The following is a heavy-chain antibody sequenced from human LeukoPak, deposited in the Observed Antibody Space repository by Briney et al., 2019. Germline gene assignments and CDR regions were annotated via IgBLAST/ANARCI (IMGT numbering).Heavy chain of an antibody. J-gene: IGHJ4*02. Sequence: SETLSLTCTVSGYSISSGYYWGWIRQPPGKGLEWFGSIFYSGSTYYNPSLKSRITISVDTSKNQFSLRLSSVTAADTAVYYCARGSSWFPVSNDYWGQGTLVTVSS. CDR2: IFYSGST. CDR3: ARGSSWFPVSNDY. CDR1: GYSISSGYY. D-gene: IGHD6-13*01. V-gene: IGHV4-38-2*02.